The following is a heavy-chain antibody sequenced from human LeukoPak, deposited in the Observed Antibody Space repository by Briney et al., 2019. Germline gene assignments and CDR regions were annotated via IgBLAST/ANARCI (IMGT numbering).Heavy chain of an antibody. Sequence: ASVKVSCRSSGYTFTAYYMHWVRQAPGEGLEWMGWINPNSGGTNYAQKLQGRVTMTGDTSISTVYMELSRLTSDDTAVYYCARGPLVRYFDWLFYYYYGMDVWGQGTTVTVSS. D-gene: IGHD3-9*01. J-gene: IGHJ6*02. V-gene: IGHV1-2*02. CDR3: ARGPLVRYFDWLFYYYYGMDV. CDR1: GYTFTAYY. CDR2: INPNSGGT.